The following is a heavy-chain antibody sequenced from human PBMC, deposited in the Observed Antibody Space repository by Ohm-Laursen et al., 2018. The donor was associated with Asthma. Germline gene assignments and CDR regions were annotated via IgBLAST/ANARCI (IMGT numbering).Heavy chain of an antibody. D-gene: IGHD4-23*01. V-gene: IGHV3-11*04. CDR3: AKASTRWAFDI. CDR1: GFTFSDYY. Sequence: SLRLSCSASGFTFSDYYMSWIRQAPGKGLEWVSYISSSGSTIYYADSVKGRFTISRDNSKNTLYLQMNSLRAEDTAVYYCAKASTRWAFDIWGQGTMVTVSS. J-gene: IGHJ3*02. CDR2: ISSSGSTI.